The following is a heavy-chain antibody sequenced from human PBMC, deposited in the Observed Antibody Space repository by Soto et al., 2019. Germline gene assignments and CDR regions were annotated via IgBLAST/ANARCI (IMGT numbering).Heavy chain of an antibody. J-gene: IGHJ6*02. CDR2: ISSSSSYI. CDR1: GFTFSSYS. Sequence: PGGSLRLSCAASGFTFSSYSMNWVRQAPGKGLEWVSSISSSSSYIYYADSVKGRFTISRDNAKNSLYLQMNSLRAEDTAVYYCARDSSGYEYYYYGMDVWGQGTTVTVSS. D-gene: IGHD5-12*01. V-gene: IGHV3-21*04. CDR3: ARDSSGYEYYYYGMDV.